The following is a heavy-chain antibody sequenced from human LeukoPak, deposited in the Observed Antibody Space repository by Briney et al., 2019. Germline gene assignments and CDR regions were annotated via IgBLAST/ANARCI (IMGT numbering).Heavy chain of an antibody. CDR2: ISDSSSYK. Sequence: GGSLRLSCAASGFTFSSNSMDWVRQAPGKGLEWVSSISDSSSYKYYADSVKGRFTISRDNAKNSLYLQMNSLRAEDTAVYYCARAGQQLVHDYWGQGTLVTVSP. CDR1: GFTFSSNS. D-gene: IGHD6-13*01. V-gene: IGHV3-21*01. J-gene: IGHJ4*02. CDR3: ARAGQQLVHDY.